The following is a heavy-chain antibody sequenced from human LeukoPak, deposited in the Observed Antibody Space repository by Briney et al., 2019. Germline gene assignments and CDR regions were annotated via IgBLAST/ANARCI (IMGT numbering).Heavy chain of an antibody. V-gene: IGHV1-69*05. Sequence: ASVTVSYTASAGTFSICAISWVRQAPGQGLEWMGGIIPIFGTANYAQKFQGRVTITTDESTSTAYMELSSLRSEDTAVYYCARGGTRRDSNYMDVWGKGTTVTVSS. D-gene: IGHD1-7*01. CDR1: AGTFSICA. CDR2: IIPIFGTA. CDR3: ARGGTRRDSNYMDV. J-gene: IGHJ6*03.